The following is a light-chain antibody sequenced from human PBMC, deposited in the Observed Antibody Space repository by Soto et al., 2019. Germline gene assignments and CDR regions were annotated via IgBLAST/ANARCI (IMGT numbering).Light chain of an antibody. Sequence: EIVLTQSPGTLSLSPGERATLSCMASQTLTTRFLAWYQQKPGQAPRLLIYGASSRATGIPDRFSGSGSGTEYTLTISRLELEDFAVYSCQQYADLPYTFGQGTTLEIK. J-gene: IGKJ2*01. CDR2: GAS. CDR1: QTLTTRF. CDR3: QQYADLPYT. V-gene: IGKV3-20*01.